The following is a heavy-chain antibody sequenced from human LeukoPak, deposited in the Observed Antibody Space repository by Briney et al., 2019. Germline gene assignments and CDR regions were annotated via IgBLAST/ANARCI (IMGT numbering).Heavy chain of an antibody. CDR2: VYHSGST. CDR3: ARDRAIRGYSFEPPVHAFDI. Sequence: SETLSLTCTVSGASLTSGGHYWSWIRQPPGKGLEWIGYVYHSGSTYYNPSLKSRVTISVDRSKNQFSLKLTSVTVADTAVYYCARDRAIRGYSFEPPVHAFDIWGQGTMVTVSS. V-gene: IGHV4-30-2*01. J-gene: IGHJ3*02. CDR1: GASLTSGGHY. D-gene: IGHD5-18*01.